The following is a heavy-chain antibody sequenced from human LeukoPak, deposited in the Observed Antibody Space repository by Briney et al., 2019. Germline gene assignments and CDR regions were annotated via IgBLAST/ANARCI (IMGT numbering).Heavy chain of an antibody. Sequence: PGGSLRLSCAASGFTFSSYGMHWVRQAPGKGLEWVAVIWYDGSNKYYADSVKGRFTISRDNSKNTLYLQMNSLRAEDTAVYYCARDEYIAGVSNYWGQGTLVTVSS. CDR2: IWYDGSNK. V-gene: IGHV3-33*01. CDR3: ARDEYIAGVSNY. D-gene: IGHD6-6*01. CDR1: GFTFSSYG. J-gene: IGHJ4*02.